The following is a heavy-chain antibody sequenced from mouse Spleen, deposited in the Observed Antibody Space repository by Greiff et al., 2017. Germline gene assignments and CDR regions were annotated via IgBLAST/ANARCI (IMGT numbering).Heavy chain of an antibody. J-gene: IGHJ3*01. D-gene: IGHD2-4*01. Sequence: EVKLMESGGDLVKPGGSLKLSCAASGFTFSSYGMSWVRQTPDKRLEWVATISSGGSYTYYPDSVKGRFTISRDNAKNTLYLQMSSLKSEDTAMYYCANDYDGGAWFAYWGQGTLVTVSA. CDR3: ANDYDGGAWFAY. CDR1: GFTFSSYG. CDR2: ISSGGSYT. V-gene: IGHV5-6*01.